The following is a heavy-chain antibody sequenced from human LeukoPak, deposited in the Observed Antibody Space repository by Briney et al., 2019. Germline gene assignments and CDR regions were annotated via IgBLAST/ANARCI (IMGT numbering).Heavy chain of an antibody. J-gene: IGHJ4*02. D-gene: IGHD5-24*01. CDR2: ISGSGSGGST. CDR1: GFTFSSSA. CDR3: AKSGYNRFDY. Sequence: GGSLRLSCAASGFTFSSSAMSWVRQAPGKGLEWVSSISGSGSGGSTHYADSVKGRFTISRDNSKNTLYLQMNSLRAEDTAVYYCAKSGYNRFDYWGQGTLVTVSS. V-gene: IGHV3-23*01.